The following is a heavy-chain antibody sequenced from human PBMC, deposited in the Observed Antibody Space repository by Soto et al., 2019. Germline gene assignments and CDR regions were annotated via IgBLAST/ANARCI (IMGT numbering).Heavy chain of an antibody. V-gene: IGHV1-18*01. D-gene: IGHD2-21*02. CDR2: ISAYNGNT. CDR1: GYTFTSYG. CDR3: ARGGTVVTPLQSLGY. Sequence: QVQLVQSGAEVKKPGASVKVSCKASGYTFTSYGISWVRQAPGQGLEWMGWISAYNGNTNYAQKLQGRVSMTTDTATSTAYVERRSLRSDDTAVYYCARGGTVVTPLQSLGYWGQGTLVTVSS. J-gene: IGHJ4*02.